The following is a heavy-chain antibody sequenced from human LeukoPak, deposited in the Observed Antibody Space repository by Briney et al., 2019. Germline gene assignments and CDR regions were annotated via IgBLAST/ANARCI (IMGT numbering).Heavy chain of an antibody. CDR2: ISGGGGSR. D-gene: IGHD4-17*01. Sequence: GGSLRLSCEASGLTFSNYAMSWVRQAPGKGLEWVSAISGGGGSRYYADSVKGRFTISRDNSKNMLYLQLNSLRAEDTAVYYCARVYEDYGDYVDAFDIWGQGTMVTVSS. CDR3: ARVYEDYGDYVDAFDI. J-gene: IGHJ3*02. V-gene: IGHV3-23*01. CDR1: GLTFSNYA.